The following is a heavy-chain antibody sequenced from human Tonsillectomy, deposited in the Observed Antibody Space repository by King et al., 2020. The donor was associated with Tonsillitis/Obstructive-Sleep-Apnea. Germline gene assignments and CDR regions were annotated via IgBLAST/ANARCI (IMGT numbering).Heavy chain of an antibody. Sequence: QLVQSGAEVKKPGSSVRVSCKPSGGTFNTYPIIWVRQAPGQGLEWMGGIIPVFGTPNYAQKFHGRVTITADESTSKAYMELSSLRSEDTAVYYCARGSRTTDYYYYHYMDVWGKGTTVTVSS. D-gene: IGHD4-11*01. J-gene: IGHJ6*03. V-gene: IGHV1-69*01. CDR3: ARGSRTTDYYYYHYMDV. CDR1: GGTFNTYP. CDR2: IIPVFGTP.